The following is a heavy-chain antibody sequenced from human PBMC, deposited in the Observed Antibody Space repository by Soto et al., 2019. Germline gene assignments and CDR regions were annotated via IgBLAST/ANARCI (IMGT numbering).Heavy chain of an antibody. V-gene: IGHV4-59*01. J-gene: IGHJ3*02. CDR1: GGSISSYY. D-gene: IGHD2-2*01. CDR3: ARGRGGWFVNQLLNAFDI. CDR2: IYYSWST. Sequence: QVQLQESGPGLVKPSETLSLTCTVSGGSISSYYWSWIRQPPVKGLEWIGYIYYSWSTNYNPSLKSRVTISVDTSKNQFSLKLSSVTAADTAVYYCARGRGGWFVNQLLNAFDIWGQGTMVTVSS.